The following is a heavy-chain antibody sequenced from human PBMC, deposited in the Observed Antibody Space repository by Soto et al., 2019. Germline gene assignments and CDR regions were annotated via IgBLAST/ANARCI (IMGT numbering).Heavy chain of an antibody. Sequence: ESSLRLSCASSGFTFSIYAMIWFRHGPGKGLDWVSAISASGCSTYYADSVNGRFTISRDNSKNTLYLQVNTLRVEDTAVYYCAKDDSGGPYYAFDIWGQGTMVTVS. CDR2: ISASGCST. D-gene: IGHD3-22*01. V-gene: IGHV3-23*01. CDR3: AKDDSGGPYYAFDI. J-gene: IGHJ3*02. CDR1: GFTFSIYA.